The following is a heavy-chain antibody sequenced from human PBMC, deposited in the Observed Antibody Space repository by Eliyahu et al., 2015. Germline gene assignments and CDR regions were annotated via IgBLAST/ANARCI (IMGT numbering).Heavy chain of an antibody. CDR1: GYAFNNXG. CDR2: TSAYDGNT. Sequence: QVQLVQSGAEVKKPGASVKVSCKTSGYAFNNXGISWVRQAPGQGLEWMGWTSAYDGNTNYAEKVQTRVTMTTDTSTSTAYMELRSLRYDDTAVYYCARASQWLVDDLDYWGQGTLVTVSS. CDR3: ARASQWLVDDLDY. D-gene: IGHD6-19*01. V-gene: IGHV1-18*01. J-gene: IGHJ4*02.